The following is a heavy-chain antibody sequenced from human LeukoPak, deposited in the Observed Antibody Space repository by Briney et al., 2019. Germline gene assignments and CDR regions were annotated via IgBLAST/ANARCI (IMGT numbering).Heavy chain of an antibody. J-gene: IGHJ6*02. D-gene: IGHD3-10*01. Sequence: SETLSLTCTVSGGSISSYYWSWIRQPPGKGLGWIGYIYYSGSTNYNPSLKSRVTISVDTSKNQFSLKLSSVTAADTAVYYCARGVGEYYGMDVWGQGTTVTVSS. CDR3: ARGVGEYYGMDV. V-gene: IGHV4-59*01. CDR1: GGSISSYY. CDR2: IYYSGST.